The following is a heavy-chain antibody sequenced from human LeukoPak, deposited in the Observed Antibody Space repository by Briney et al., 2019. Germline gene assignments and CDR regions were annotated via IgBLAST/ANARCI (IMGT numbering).Heavy chain of an antibody. Sequence: ASVKVSCKASGYTFTSYGISWVRQAPGQGLEWMGWISAYNGNTNYAQKFQGRVTITADESTSTAYMELSSLRSEDTAVYYCARGNRYEQWLVRGDYWGQGTLVTVSS. CDR1: GYTFTSYG. V-gene: IGHV1-18*01. CDR2: ISAYNGNT. J-gene: IGHJ4*02. D-gene: IGHD6-19*01. CDR3: ARGNRYEQWLVRGDY.